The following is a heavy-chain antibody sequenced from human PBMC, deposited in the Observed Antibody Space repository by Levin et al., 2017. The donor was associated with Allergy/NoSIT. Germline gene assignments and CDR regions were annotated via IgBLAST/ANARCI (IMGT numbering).Heavy chain of an antibody. V-gene: IGHV3-53*01. Sequence: GGSLRLSCAASGFTVSTNYMSWVRQAPGKGLEWVSVIYSGGETYYADSVKGRFTISRDNSKNTLYLQMNSLRTEDTAVYYCASSSSGYSGDYWGQGTLVTVSS. J-gene: IGHJ4*02. D-gene: IGHD6-13*01. CDR1: GFTVSTNY. CDR3: ASSSSGYSGDY. CDR2: IYSGGET.